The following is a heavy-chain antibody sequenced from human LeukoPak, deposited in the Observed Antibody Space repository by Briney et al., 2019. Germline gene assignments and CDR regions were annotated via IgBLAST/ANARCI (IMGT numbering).Heavy chain of an antibody. CDR1: GFTFSSYA. Sequence: GGSLRLSCAASGFTFSSYAMSWVRQAPGKGLEWVGRIKNKANSYITQYAASMEGRFTISRDDSKNSLYLQMSSLKTEDTAMYYCASIRGTLGYWGQGTVVTVSS. V-gene: IGHV3-72*01. D-gene: IGHD1-26*01. CDR3: ASIRGTLGY. J-gene: IGHJ4*02. CDR2: IKNKANSYIT.